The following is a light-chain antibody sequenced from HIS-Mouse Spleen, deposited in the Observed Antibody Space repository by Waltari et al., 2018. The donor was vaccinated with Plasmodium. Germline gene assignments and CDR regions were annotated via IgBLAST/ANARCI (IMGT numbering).Light chain of an antibody. CDR1: PRGSSH. Sequence: EIVMTQSPATLSVSPGARATLSCRASPRGSSHLAWYQQKPGQATRLLIYGAATRATGSPDRWRGRGEGTEVNLSISSRQSEDFAVYYCQKYKNWSVTFGPGTKVDIK. CDR2: GAA. J-gene: IGKJ3*01. CDR3: QKYKNWSVT. V-gene: IGKV3-15*01.